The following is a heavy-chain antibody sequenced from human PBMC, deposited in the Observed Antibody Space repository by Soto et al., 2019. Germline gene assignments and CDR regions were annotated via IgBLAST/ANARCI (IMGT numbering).Heavy chain of an antibody. CDR2: IYYSGST. CDR3: ARRYYYGSGFDP. V-gene: IGHV4-59*01. J-gene: IGHJ5*02. CDR1: GGSISSYY. Sequence: PSETLSLTCTVSGGSISSYYWSWIRQPPGKGLEWIGYIYYSGSTNYNPSLKSRVTISVDTSKNQSSLKLSSVTAADTAVYYCARRYYYGSGFDPWGQGTLVTVSS. D-gene: IGHD3-10*01.